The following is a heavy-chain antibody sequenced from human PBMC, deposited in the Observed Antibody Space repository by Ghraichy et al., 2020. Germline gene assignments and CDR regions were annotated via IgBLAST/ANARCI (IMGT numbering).Heavy chain of an antibody. D-gene: IGHD6-13*01. V-gene: IGHV1-2*06. CDR1: EYTFTNYY. CDR3: ARGGRSSSWYDGWFDP. Sequence: ASVKVSCKASEYTFTNYYMHWLRQAPGQGLEWMGRINPKSGGTNYAQKFQGRVTMTRDTSISTAYMELSWLRSDDTAVYYCARGGRSSSWYDGWFDPWGQGTRVTVSS. J-gene: IGHJ5*02. CDR2: INPKSGGT.